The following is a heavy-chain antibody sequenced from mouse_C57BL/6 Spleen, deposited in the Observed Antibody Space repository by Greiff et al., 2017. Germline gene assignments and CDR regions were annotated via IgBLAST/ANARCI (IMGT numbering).Heavy chain of an antibody. CDR2: IYPGDGDT. CDR3: ANWDYFDY. V-gene: IGHV1-82*01. J-gene: IGHJ2*01. D-gene: IGHD4-1*01. CDR1: GYAFSSSW. Sequence: QVQLQQSGPELVKPGASVKISCKASGYAFSSSWMNWVKQRPGKGLEWIGRIYPGDGDTNYNGKCKGKATLTADKSSSTAYMQLSSLTSEDSAVYCCANWDYFDYWGQGTTLTVSA.